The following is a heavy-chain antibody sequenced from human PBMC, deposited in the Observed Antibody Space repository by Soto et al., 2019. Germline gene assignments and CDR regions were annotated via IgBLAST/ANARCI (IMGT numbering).Heavy chain of an antibody. CDR2: IIPIFGTA. CDR1: GGTFSSYA. V-gene: IGHV1-69*01. J-gene: IGHJ4*02. Sequence: QVQLVQSGAEVQKPGSSVKVSCKASGGTFSSYAISWVRQAPGQGLEWMGGIIPIFGTANYAQKFQGRVTITADESTSTAYMELSSLRSEDTAVYYCAREGWDIAAAGSYFDYWGQGTLVTVSS. CDR3: AREGWDIAAAGSYFDY. D-gene: IGHD6-13*01.